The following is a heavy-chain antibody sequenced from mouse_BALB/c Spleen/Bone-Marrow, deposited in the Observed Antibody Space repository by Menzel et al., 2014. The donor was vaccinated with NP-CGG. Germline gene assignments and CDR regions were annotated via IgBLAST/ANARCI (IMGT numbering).Heavy chain of an antibody. J-gene: IGHJ1*01. D-gene: IGHD1-1*01. Sequence: EVNVVESGGGLVKPGGSLKLSCAASGFTFSDYYMYWVRQTPEKGLGWVATISDGGSYTYYPDSVKGRFTISRDNAKNSLYLQMTSLKSEDTAMYYCARDSYYYGSSYWYFDVWGAGTTVTVSS. CDR3: ARDSYYYGSSYWYFDV. CDR2: ISDGGSYT. V-gene: IGHV5-4*02. CDR1: GFTFSDYY.